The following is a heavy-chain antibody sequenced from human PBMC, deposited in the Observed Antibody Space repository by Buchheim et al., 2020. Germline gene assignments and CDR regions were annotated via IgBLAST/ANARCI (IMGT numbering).Heavy chain of an antibody. CDR2: IHSSGSSM. Sequence: EVQLVESGGGLVQPGGSLRLSCAASGFTFTSCSMNWVRQAPGKGLEWISYIHSSGSSMYYADSVKGRFTISRDKAKNSLYYQMNSLRAEDTAVYYCATEGSGSYSPYWGQGTL. CDR3: ATEGSGSYSPY. CDR1: GFTFTSCS. D-gene: IGHD1-26*01. J-gene: IGHJ4*02. V-gene: IGHV3-48*01.